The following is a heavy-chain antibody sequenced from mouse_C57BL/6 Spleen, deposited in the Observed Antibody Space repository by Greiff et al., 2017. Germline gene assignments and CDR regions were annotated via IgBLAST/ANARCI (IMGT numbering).Heavy chain of an antibody. D-gene: IGHD2-5*01. V-gene: IGHV1-55*01. Sequence: QVQLQQPGAELVKPGASVKMSCKASGYTFTSYWITWVKQRPGQGLEWIGDIYPGSGSTNYNEKFKSKATLTVDTSSSTAYMQLSSLTSEDSAVYYGARGGRNSNYYAMDYWGQGTSVTVSS. CDR3: ARGGRNSNYYAMDY. CDR2: IYPGSGST. CDR1: GYTFTSYW. J-gene: IGHJ4*01.